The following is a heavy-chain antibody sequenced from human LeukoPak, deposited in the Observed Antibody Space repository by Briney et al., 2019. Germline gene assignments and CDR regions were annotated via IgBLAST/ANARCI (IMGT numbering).Heavy chain of an antibody. CDR1: GFTFSSYA. Sequence: GGSLRLSCAASGFTFSSYAMSWVRQAPGKGLEWVSAISGSGGSTYYADSVKGRFTISRDNSKNTLYLQMNSLRAEDTAVYYCAKWGLALYGDYAGGLRYWGQGTLVTVSS. V-gene: IGHV3-23*01. CDR3: AKWGLALYGDYAGGLRY. CDR2: ISGSGGST. D-gene: IGHD4-17*01. J-gene: IGHJ4*02.